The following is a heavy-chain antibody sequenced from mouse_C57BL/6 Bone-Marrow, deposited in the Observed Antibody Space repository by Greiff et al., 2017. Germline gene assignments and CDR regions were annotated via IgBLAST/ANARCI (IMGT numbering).Heavy chain of an antibody. CDR2: ISYSGST. CDR1: GYSITSYY. Sequence: VQLKQSGPGLAKPSQTLSLTCSVTGYSITSYYWNWIRKFPGNKLEYMGYISYSGSTYYNPSLKSRISITRDTSKNQYSLQLNSVTTEDTATYYCAVSPYAYDSSWYFDVWGTGTTVTVSS. CDR3: AVSPYAYDSSWYFDV. J-gene: IGHJ1*03. D-gene: IGHD2-2*01. V-gene: IGHV3-8*01.